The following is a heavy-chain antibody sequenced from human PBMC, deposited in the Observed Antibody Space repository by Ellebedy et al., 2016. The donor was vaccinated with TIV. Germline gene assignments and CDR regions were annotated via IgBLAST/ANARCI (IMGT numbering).Heavy chain of an antibody. CDR2: IYPGDSDT. J-gene: IGHJ6*02. CDR1: GYSFTSYW. V-gene: IGHV5-51*01. CDR3: ARRGSHCTNGVCSSPLYYGMDV. Sequence: GESLKISXKGSGYSFTSYWIGWVRQMPGKGLEWMGIIYPGDSDTRYSPSFQGQVTISADKSISTAYLQWSSLKASDTAMYYCARRGSHCTNGVCSSPLYYGMDVWGQGTTVTVSS. D-gene: IGHD2-8*01.